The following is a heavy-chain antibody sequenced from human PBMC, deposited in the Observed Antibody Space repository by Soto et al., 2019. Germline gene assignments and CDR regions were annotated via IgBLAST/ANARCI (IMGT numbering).Heavy chain of an antibody. V-gene: IGHV1-69*12. CDR1: GGTFSNHA. J-gene: IGHJ4*02. CDR2: IIPIFGTT. D-gene: IGHD5-12*01. Sequence: QVQVVQSGAEVKRPGSSVKVSCTASGGTFSNHAINWVRQAPGQGLEWMGVIIPIFGTTDYAPEFQGRVSFTADESTTTAYMELSSLRSEDTAMYYCATDQTREGTYDGNSLDYWGQGTLLTVSS. CDR3: ATDQTREGTYDGNSLDY.